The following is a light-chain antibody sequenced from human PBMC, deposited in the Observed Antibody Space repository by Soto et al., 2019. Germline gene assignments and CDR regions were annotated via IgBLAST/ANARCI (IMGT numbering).Light chain of an antibody. Sequence: QSVLTPPASVSGSPGQSIAISCTGTSSDVGIYNYVSWYQQHSGKVPKLIIYEVTNRPSGVSNRFSGSKSGNTASLIISGLQAEDEADYYCTSYTTSSTRVFGTGTKVTVL. V-gene: IGLV2-14*01. CDR1: SSDVGIYNY. CDR2: EVT. CDR3: TSYTTSSTRV. J-gene: IGLJ1*01.